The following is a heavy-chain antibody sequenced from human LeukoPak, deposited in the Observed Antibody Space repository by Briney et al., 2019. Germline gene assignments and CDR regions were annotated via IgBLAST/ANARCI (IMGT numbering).Heavy chain of an antibody. CDR2: IYSGGST. J-gene: IGHJ4*02. D-gene: IGHD3-22*01. Sequence: RGSLRLSCAASGFTVSSIYMSWVRQAAGKGLGWVSVIYSGGSTYYADSVKGRFTISRDNSKNTLYLQMNSLRAEDTAVYYCARSYYYDSSGSDYWGQGTLVTVSS. CDR3: ARSYYYDSSGSDY. V-gene: IGHV3-66*01. CDR1: GFTVSSIY.